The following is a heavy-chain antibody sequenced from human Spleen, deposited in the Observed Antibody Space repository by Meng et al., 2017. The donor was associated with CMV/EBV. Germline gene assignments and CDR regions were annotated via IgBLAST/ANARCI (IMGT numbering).Heavy chain of an antibody. V-gene: IGHV3-30*04. CDR1: AFTFSSYA. CDR2: ISYDGRNK. Sequence: GGSLRLSCAASAFTFSSYAMHWVRQAPGEGLEWVAVISYDGRNKYYADSVKGRFTISRDNSNNTLYLQMNSLRAEDTAVYYCARDMGDSVDYWGQGTLVTVSS. CDR3: ARDMGDSVDY. J-gene: IGHJ4*02. D-gene: IGHD3-10*01.